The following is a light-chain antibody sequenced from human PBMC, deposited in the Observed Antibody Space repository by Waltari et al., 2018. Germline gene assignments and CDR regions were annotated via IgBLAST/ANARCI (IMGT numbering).Light chain of an antibody. CDR3: SSYAGRSILI. CDR1: SSDVARYTL. Sequence: QSALTQPASVSGSPGQSITISCPGTSSDVARYTLVSWYQQYPGKAPRLVIYEVFKRPASVSSRFSGSKSGSTASLTISGVQAEDEATYYCSSYAGRSILIFGGGT. J-gene: IGLJ2*01. CDR2: EVF. V-gene: IGLV2-23*02.